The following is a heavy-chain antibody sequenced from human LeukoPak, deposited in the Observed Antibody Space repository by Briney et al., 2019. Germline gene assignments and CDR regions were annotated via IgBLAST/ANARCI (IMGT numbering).Heavy chain of an antibody. J-gene: IGHJ4*02. CDR3: ARIRSGYDLNVLDY. CDR2: ISSGSSYI. Sequence: PGGSLRLSCAASGFTFSSYSMNWVRQAPGKGLEGVSSISSGSSYIHYADSVKGRFTISRDNAKNSLYLQMNSLRTEDTAVYHCARIRSGYDLNVLDYWGQGTLVTVSS. V-gene: IGHV3-21*01. CDR1: GFTFSSYS. D-gene: IGHD5-12*01.